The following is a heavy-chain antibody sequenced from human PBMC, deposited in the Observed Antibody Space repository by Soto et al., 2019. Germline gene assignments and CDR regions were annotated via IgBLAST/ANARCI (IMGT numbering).Heavy chain of an antibody. D-gene: IGHD5-18*01. CDR3: ARWPLGGSYGLDY. CDR2: INAGNGNT. J-gene: IGHJ4*02. Sequence: ASVKVSFKASGYTFTSYAMHWLRQAPGQRLEWMGWINAGNGNTKYSQKFQGRVTITRDTSASTAYMELSSLRSEDTAVYYCARWPLGGSYGLDYWGQGTLVTVSS. V-gene: IGHV1-3*01. CDR1: GYTFTSYA.